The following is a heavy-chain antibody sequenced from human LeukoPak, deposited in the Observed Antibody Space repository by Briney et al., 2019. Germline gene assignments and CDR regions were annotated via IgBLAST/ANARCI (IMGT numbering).Heavy chain of an antibody. CDR1: GGSISNKY. CDR3: ASYCSSTSCYRSEYFQH. J-gene: IGHJ1*01. Sequence: SETLSLTCSISGGSISNKYWSWIRQPPGKGLEWIGYIYYTGSTNYNPSLKSRVTISVDTSKNQFSLKLSSVTAADTAVYYCASYCSSTSCYRSEYFQHWGQGTLVTVSS. D-gene: IGHD2-2*02. CDR2: IYYTGST. V-gene: IGHV4-59*01.